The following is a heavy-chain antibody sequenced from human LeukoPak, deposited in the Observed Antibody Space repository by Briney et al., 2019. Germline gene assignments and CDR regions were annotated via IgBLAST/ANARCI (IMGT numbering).Heavy chain of an antibody. CDR3: ATRVGGPEGY. V-gene: IGHV3-30*02. Sequence: GGSLRLSCAASGFTFSTYGMHWVRQAPGKGLEGVAFIRKDGNDKYYGDSVKGRFTISRDNSKNTLYLQMNSLRLEDTAVYYCATRVGGPEGYWGQGTLVTVSS. CDR1: GFTFSTYG. CDR2: IRKDGNDK. D-gene: IGHD3-3*01. J-gene: IGHJ4*02.